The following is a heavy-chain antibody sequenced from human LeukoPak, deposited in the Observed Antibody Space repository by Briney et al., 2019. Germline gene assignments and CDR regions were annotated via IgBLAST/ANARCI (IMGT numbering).Heavy chain of an antibody. CDR1: GYSISSGYY. V-gene: IGHV4-38-2*02. CDR3: ASASIAGTRFDP. Sequence: SETLSLTCTVSGYSISSGYYWGWIRQPPGKGLEWIGSIYHSGSTYYNPSLKGRVTISVDTSKNQFSLKLSSVTAADTAVYYCASASIAGTRFDPWGQGTLVTVSS. J-gene: IGHJ5*02. D-gene: IGHD1-20*01. CDR2: IYHSGST.